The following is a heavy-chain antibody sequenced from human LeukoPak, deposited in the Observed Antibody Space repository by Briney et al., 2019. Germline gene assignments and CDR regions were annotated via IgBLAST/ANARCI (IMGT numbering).Heavy chain of an antibody. Sequence: GASVKVSCKASGYTFTRYGINWVRQAPGQGLEWMGWISTYNGDTNYSQNLQGRVTMTTDTSTTTAYMELRSLRSDDTAVYYCARDNGIAVAGILGYWGQGTLVTVSS. V-gene: IGHV1-18*01. CDR3: ARDNGIAVAGILGY. CDR1: GYTFTRYG. CDR2: ISTYNGDT. D-gene: IGHD6-19*01. J-gene: IGHJ4*02.